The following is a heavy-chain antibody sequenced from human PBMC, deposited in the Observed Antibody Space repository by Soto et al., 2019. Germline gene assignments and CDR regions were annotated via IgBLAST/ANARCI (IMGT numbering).Heavy chain of an antibody. J-gene: IGHJ4*02. CDR2: IYYSGSS. CDR1: GGSISSYY. D-gene: IGHD6-13*01. CDR3: ARGRAAAGFDY. Sequence: QVQLQESGPGLVKPSETLSLTCTVSGGSISSYYWGWIRHPPGKGLEWIGYIYYSGSSNYNPSLKSRVTISVDTGKNQFSLKLSSVTDGDPAVYYCARGRAAAGFDYWGQGALVTV. V-gene: IGHV4-59*01.